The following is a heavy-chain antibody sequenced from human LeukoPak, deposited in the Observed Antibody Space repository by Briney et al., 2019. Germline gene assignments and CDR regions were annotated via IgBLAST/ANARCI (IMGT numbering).Heavy chain of an antibody. Sequence: PGGSLRLSCAASGFTFSTYTMNWLRQAPGKGLEWVASISSSSRYIFYTDSVRGRFTSSRDNAKNSLYLQMNSLRAEDTAVYYCAGGIAVAGPGYFHHWGQGTLVTVSS. V-gene: IGHV3-21*01. CDR3: AGGIAVAGPGYFHH. J-gene: IGHJ1*01. D-gene: IGHD6-19*01. CDR1: GFTFSTYT. CDR2: ISSSSRYI.